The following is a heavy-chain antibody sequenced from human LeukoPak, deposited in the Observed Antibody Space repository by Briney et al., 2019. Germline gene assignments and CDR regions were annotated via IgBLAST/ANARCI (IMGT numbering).Heavy chain of an antibody. V-gene: IGHV1-69*04. CDR3: ARSRSSGWYYFDY. J-gene: IGHJ4*02. CDR1: GGTFSSYA. CDR2: IIPILGIA. D-gene: IGHD6-19*01. Sequence: SVKVSCKASGGTFSSYAISWVRQAPGQGLEWMGRIIPILGIANYAQKFQGRVTITADKSTSTAYMELSSLRSEDTAVYYCARSRSSGWYYFDYWGQGTLVTVSS.